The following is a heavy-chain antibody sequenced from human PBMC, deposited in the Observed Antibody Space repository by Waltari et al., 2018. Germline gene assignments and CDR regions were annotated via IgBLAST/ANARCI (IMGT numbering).Heavy chain of an antibody. Sequence: EVQLVESGGGLVQPGGSLRLSCAASGFTVSSNYMSWVRQAQGKGLEWVSVIYSGGSTYYADSVKGRFTISRDNAKNTLYLQMNSLRSEDTAVYYCAREGPHYDYVWGTSYYFDYWGQGTLVTVSS. J-gene: IGHJ4*02. CDR3: AREGPHYDYVWGTSYYFDY. CDR1: GFTVSSNY. D-gene: IGHD3-16*01. V-gene: IGHV3-66*02. CDR2: IYSGGST.